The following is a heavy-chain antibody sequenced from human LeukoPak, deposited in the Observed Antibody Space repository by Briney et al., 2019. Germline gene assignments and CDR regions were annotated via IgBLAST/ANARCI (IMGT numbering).Heavy chain of an antibody. D-gene: IGHD3-9*01. CDR3: AKWGDYDVLTGYYVSDY. Sequence: GASLRLSCVASGFPFSNYAMSWVRQAPGKGLEWVSAITGSGGNTYYADYVKGRFTISRDNSKNTVFLQMNSLRAEDTAVYYCAKWGDYDVLTGYYVSDYWGQGTLVTVSS. CDR2: ITGSGGNT. V-gene: IGHV3-23*01. CDR1: GFPFSNYA. J-gene: IGHJ4*02.